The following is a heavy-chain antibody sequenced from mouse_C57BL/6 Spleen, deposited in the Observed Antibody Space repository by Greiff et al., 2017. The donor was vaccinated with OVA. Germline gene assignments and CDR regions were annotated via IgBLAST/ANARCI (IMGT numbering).Heavy chain of an antibody. Sequence: DVKLVESEGGLVQPGSSMKLSCTASGFTFSDYYMAWVRQVPEKGLEWVANINYDGSSTYYLDSLKSRFIISRDNAKNILYLQMSSLKSEDTATYYCARGGYDGAWFAYGGQGTLVTVSA. CDR3: ARGGYDGAWFAY. CDR1: GFTFSDYY. D-gene: IGHD2-2*01. J-gene: IGHJ3*01. V-gene: IGHV5-16*01. CDR2: INYDGSST.